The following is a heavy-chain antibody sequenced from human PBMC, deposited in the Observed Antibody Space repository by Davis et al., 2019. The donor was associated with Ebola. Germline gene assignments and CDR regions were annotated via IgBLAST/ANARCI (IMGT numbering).Heavy chain of an antibody. Sequence: GESLKISCKASGYSFTRYGISWVRQAPGQGLEWMGWISAYNGNTNYAQKLQGRVTMTTDTSTSTAYMELRSLRSDDTAVYYCARDRVVDAFDIWGQGTMVTVSS. CDR3: ARDRVVDAFDI. J-gene: IGHJ3*02. V-gene: IGHV1-18*01. D-gene: IGHD3-3*01. CDR1: GYSFTRYG. CDR2: ISAYNGNT.